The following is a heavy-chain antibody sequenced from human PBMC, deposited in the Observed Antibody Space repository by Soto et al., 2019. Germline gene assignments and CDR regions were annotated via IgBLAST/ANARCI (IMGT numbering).Heavy chain of an antibody. V-gene: IGHV4-31*03. J-gene: IGHJ6*02. CDR1: GGSISSGGYY. D-gene: IGHD3-22*01. CDR3: ARERNYDSSGDSYYYGMDV. Sequence: SETLSLTCTVSGGSISSGGYYWSWIRQHPGKGLEWIGYIYYSGSTYYNPSLKSRVTISVDTSKNQFSLKLSSVTAADTAVYYCARERNYDSSGDSYYYGMDVWGQGTTVTVSS. CDR2: IYYSGST.